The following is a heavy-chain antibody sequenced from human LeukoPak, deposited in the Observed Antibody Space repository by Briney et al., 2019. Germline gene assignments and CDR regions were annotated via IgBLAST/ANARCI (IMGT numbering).Heavy chain of an antibody. CDR2: FDPEDGET. V-gene: IGHV1-24*01. CDR1: GYTLTELS. CDR3: ATEGSYYDGSGYYLFGY. J-gene: IGHJ4*02. D-gene: IGHD3-22*01. Sequence: GASVKVSCKVSGYTLTELSMHWVRQAPGKGLEWMGGFDPEDGETIYAQKFQGRVTMTEDTSTDTAYMELSSLRSEDTAVYYCATEGSYYDGSGYYLFGYWGQGTLVTVSS.